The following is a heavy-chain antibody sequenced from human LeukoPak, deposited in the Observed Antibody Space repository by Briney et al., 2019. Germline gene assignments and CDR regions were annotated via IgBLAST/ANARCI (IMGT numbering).Heavy chain of an antibody. V-gene: IGHV1-69*04. J-gene: IGHJ5*02. CDR1: GGTFSGYA. CDR3: ARDLSNLKWFDP. Sequence: ASVTVSCKASGGTFSGYAICWVRRAPGQGLEWMGRIIPILGIANYAQKFQGRVKITADKSTSTAYMELSSLRSEDTAVYYCARDLSNLKWFDPWGQGTLVTVSS. CDR2: IIPILGIA.